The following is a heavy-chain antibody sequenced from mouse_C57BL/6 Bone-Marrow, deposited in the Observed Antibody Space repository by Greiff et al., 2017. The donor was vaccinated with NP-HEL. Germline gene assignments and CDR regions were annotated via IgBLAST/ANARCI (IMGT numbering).Heavy chain of an antibody. Sequence: EVQVVESGGGLVQPGESLKLSCESNEYEFPSHDMSWVRKTPEKRLELVAAINSDGGSTYYPDTMERRFIISRDNTKKTLYLQMSSLRSEDTALYYCARQRQLRLVGGFAYWGQGTLVTVSA. CDR1: EYEFPSHD. D-gene: IGHD3-2*02. CDR3: ARQRQLRLVGGFAY. V-gene: IGHV5-2*01. J-gene: IGHJ3*01. CDR2: INSDGGST.